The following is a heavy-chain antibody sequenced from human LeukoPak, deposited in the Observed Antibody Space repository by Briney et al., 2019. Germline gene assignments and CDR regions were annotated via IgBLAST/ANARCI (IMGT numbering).Heavy chain of an antibody. Sequence: GASVKVSCKASGYTLTNYYMHCMRQAPGQGFEWMGIINPSGGSTRYAQKFQGRVTMTRDMSTSTVYMELSSLRSEDTAVYYCAGGGNEVVADAEYFQHWGQGTLVTVSS. CDR1: GYTLTNYY. CDR3: AGGGNEVVADAEYFQH. J-gene: IGHJ1*01. D-gene: IGHD3-22*01. V-gene: IGHV1-46*01. CDR2: INPSGGST.